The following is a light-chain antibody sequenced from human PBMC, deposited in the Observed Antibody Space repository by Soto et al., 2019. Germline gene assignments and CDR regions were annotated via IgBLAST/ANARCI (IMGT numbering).Light chain of an antibody. J-gene: IGKJ4*01. CDR3: QQFSSYPLT. Sequence: EIVLTQSPGTLSLSPGYRSTLTCRASQSVSSTYLAWYQQRPGQAPGLLLYGASNRASGIPDRFAGSGSGTDFTLTISRLEPEDFAVYYCQQFSSYPLTFGGGTTGDIK. CDR1: QSVSSTY. CDR2: GAS. V-gene: IGKV3-20*01.